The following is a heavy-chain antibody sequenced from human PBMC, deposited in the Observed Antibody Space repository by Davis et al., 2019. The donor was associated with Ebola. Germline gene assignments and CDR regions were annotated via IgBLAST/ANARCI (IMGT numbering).Heavy chain of an antibody. J-gene: IGHJ5*02. CDR3: ARDSMVLRSSWSPHPNYNWFDP. Sequence: ASVKVSCKASGYTFTSYYMHWVRQAPGQGLEWMGIINPSGGSTSYAQKFQGRVTMTRDTSTSTAYMELRSLRSDDTAVYYCARDSMVLRSSWSPHPNYNWFDPWGQGTLVTVSS. CDR1: GYTFTSYY. CDR2: INPSGGST. V-gene: IGHV1-46*01. D-gene: IGHD6-13*01.